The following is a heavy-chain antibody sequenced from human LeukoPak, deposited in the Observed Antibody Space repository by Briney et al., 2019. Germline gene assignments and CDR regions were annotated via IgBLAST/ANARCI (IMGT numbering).Heavy chain of an antibody. V-gene: IGHV1-46*01. D-gene: IGHD3-22*01. CDR3: ARDRDNYYDSSGFNYFDY. Sequence: EASVKVSCKASGYTFTSYYMHWVRQAPGQGLEWMGIINPSGGSTSYAQKFQGRVTMTRDTSTSTVYMELSSLRSEDTAVYYCARDRDNYYDSSGFNYFDYWGQGTLVTVSS. CDR1: GYTFTSYY. J-gene: IGHJ4*02. CDR2: INPSGGST.